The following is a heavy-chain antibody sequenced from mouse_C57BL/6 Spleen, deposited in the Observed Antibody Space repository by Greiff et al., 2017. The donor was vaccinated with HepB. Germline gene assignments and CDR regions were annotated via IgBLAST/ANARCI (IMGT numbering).Heavy chain of an antibody. CDR3: TTYPEGFAY. Sequence: EVKLQESGAELVRPGASVKLSCTASGFNIKDDYMHWVKQRPEQGLEWIGWIDPENGDTEYASKFQGKATITADTSSNTAYLQLSSLTSEDTAVYYCTTYPEGFAYWGQGTLVTVSA. V-gene: IGHV14-4*01. J-gene: IGHJ3*01. CDR1: GFNIKDDY. CDR2: IDPENGDT.